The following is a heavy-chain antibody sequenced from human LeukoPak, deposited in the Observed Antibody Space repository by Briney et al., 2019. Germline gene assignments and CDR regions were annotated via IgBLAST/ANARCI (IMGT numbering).Heavy chain of an antibody. Sequence: ASVKVSCKASGYTFTSYAMHWVRQAPGQRLEWMGWINAGNGNTKYPQKFQGRVTITRDTSASTAYMELSSLRSEDTAVYYCARAGITMVPGAYWGQGTLVTVSS. CDR2: INAGNGNT. V-gene: IGHV1-3*01. J-gene: IGHJ4*02. D-gene: IGHD3-10*01. CDR1: GYTFTSYA. CDR3: ARAGITMVPGAY.